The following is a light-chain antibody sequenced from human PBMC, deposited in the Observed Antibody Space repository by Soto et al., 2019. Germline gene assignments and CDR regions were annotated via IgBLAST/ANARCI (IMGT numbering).Light chain of an antibody. V-gene: IGLV2-8*01. CDR2: EVT. CDR3: SSYAASNNFYFV. J-gene: IGLJ3*02. Sequence: QFVLTQPPSASGSPAQSVTISCTGTSSDVGGYNYVSWYQQYPGRAPKLMIYEVTKRPSGVPDRFSGSKSGNTASLTVSGLQAEDEADYYCSSYAASNNFYFVFGGGTKLTVL. CDR1: SSDVGGYNY.